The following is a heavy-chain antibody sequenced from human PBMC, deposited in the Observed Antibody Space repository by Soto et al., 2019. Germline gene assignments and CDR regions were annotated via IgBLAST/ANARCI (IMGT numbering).Heavy chain of an antibody. CDR3: ASPNKDKVDAFDI. CDR2: ISAYNGNT. Sequence: ASVKVSCKASGYTFTSYGISWVRQAPGQGLEWMGWISAYNGNTNYAQKLQGRVTMTTDTSTSTAYMELRSLRSDDTAAYYCASPNKDKVDAFDIWGRGTMVTVSS. J-gene: IGHJ3*02. V-gene: IGHV1-18*01. CDR1: GYTFTSYG.